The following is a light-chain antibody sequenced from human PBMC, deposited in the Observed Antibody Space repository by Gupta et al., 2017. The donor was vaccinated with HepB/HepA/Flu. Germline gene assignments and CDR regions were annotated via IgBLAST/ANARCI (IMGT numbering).Light chain of an antibody. CDR2: GAS. V-gene: IGKV3-20*01. Sequence: EIVLTQSPGTLSLSPGERATLSCRASQSVSSSYLAWYQQKPGQAPRLLIYGASSRATGIPDRFSGSGSETDFTLTISRLEPEDFAVYYCQQYGSSPFTFGPGTKVEIK. CDR3: QQYGSSPFT. CDR1: QSVSSSY. J-gene: IGKJ3*01.